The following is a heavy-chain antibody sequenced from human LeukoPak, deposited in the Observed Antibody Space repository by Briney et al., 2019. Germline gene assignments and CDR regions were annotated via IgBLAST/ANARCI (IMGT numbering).Heavy chain of an antibody. Sequence: PGGSLRLSCAASGFTFSSYAMHWVRQAPGKGLEWVAVISYDGSNKYYADSVKGRFTISRDNSKNTLSLQMNSLKVEDTAVYYCAKGNWGPLYYFDYWGQGTLVTVSS. D-gene: IGHD7-27*01. J-gene: IGHJ4*02. CDR3: AKGNWGPLYYFDY. CDR1: GFTFSSYA. CDR2: ISYDGSNK. V-gene: IGHV3-30-3*01.